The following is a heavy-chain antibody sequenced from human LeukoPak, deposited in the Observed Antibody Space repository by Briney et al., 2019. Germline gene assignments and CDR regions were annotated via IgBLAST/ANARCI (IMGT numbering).Heavy chain of an antibody. CDR1: GYTFTGYY. J-gene: IGHJ5*02. CDR2: INPNSGGT. V-gene: IGHV1-2*02. Sequence: GASVKVSCKASGYTFTGYYMHWVRQAPGQGLEWMGLINPNSGGTNYAQKFQGRVTMTRDTSISTAYMELSRLRSDDTAVYYCASGRRLGKSMARGALFDPWGQGTLVIVSS. D-gene: IGHD3-10*01. CDR3: ASGRRLGKSMARGALFDP.